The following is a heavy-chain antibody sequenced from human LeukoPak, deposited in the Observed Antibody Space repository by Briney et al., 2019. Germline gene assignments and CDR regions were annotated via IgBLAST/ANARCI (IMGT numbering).Heavy chain of an antibody. Sequence: GASVKVSCKASGYTFTGYYMHWVRQAPGQGLEWMGWINPNSGGTNYAQKFQGRVTMTRNTSISTAYMELSSLRSEDTAVYYCARGPPIVVVVAATGPNDAFDIWGQGTMVTVSS. CDR2: INPNSGGT. CDR1: GYTFTGYY. CDR3: ARGPPIVVVVAATGPNDAFDI. J-gene: IGHJ3*02. V-gene: IGHV1-2*02. D-gene: IGHD2-15*01.